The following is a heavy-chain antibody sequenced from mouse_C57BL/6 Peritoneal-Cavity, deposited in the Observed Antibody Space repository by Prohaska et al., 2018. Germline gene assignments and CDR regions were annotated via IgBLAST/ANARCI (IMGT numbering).Heavy chain of an antibody. CDR2: INPYNGGT. Sequence: PGASVKMSCKASGYTFTDYYMNWVKQSHGKSLEWIGVINPYNGGTSYNQKFKGKATLTVDKSSSTAYMELNSLTSEDSAVYYCARGVATVVAYYFDYWDQGTTLTVSS. J-gene: IGHJ2*01. CDR3: ARGVATVVAYYFDY. V-gene: IGHV1-19*01. CDR1: GYTFTDYY. D-gene: IGHD1-1*01.